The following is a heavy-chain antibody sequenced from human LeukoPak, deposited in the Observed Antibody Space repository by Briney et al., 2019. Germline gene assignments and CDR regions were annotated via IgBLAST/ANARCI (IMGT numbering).Heavy chain of an antibody. CDR1: GITFSSYA. D-gene: IGHD4-23*01. CDR2: ILAGSST. J-gene: IGHJ4*02. Sequence: PGGSLRLSCAASGITFSSYAMIWVRQAPGKGLEWVSIILAGSSTYYTDSVKGRFTISRDNSKNTLYLQMDSLRAEDTAVYYCAKGSTVGAQPDYWGQGTLVTVSS. CDR3: AKGSTVGAQPDY. V-gene: IGHV3-23*01.